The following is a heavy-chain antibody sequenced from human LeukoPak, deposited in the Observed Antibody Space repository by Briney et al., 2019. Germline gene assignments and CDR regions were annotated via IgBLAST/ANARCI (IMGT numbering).Heavy chain of an antibody. D-gene: IGHD3-10*01. Sequence: QPGGSLRLSCAASGFTFSSYAMHWVRQAPGKGLEWVAVISYDGSNKYYADSVKGRFTISRDNSKNTLYLQMNSLRAEDTAVYYCARDGLGDLDYYYMDVWGKGTTVTVSS. CDR2: ISYDGSNK. J-gene: IGHJ6*03. CDR3: ARDGLGDLDYYYMDV. CDR1: GFTFSSYA. V-gene: IGHV3-30*01.